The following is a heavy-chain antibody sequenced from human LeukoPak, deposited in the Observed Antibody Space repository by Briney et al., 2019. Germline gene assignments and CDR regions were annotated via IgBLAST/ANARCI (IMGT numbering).Heavy chain of an antibody. CDR3: ASDRNSNNWFYY. J-gene: IGHJ4*02. V-gene: IGHV3-23*01. Sequence: GGSLRLSCAASGFTFSTYAVGWVRQAPGKGLEWVSTISGSGGSTDYADSVKGRFTISRDNSKNTLYLQMNTLRAEDTAVYFCASDRNSNNWFYYWGQGTLVTVSS. CDR1: GFTFSTYA. D-gene: IGHD2/OR15-2a*01. CDR2: ISGSGGST.